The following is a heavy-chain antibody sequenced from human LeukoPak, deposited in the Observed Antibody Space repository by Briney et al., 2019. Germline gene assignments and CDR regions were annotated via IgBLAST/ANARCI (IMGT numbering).Heavy chain of an antibody. Sequence: GSLRLSCAASGFTFSNYAMSWVRQAPGKGLEWVSAITGRGGSAYYADSVKGRFTISRDNSKYTLYLQMNSLRAEDTALYYCAKDPGDNWGHDWYFDLWGRGTLVTVSS. D-gene: IGHD7-27*01. V-gene: IGHV3-23*01. CDR2: ITGRGGSA. CDR3: AKDPGDNWGHDWYFDL. CDR1: GFTFSNYA. J-gene: IGHJ2*01.